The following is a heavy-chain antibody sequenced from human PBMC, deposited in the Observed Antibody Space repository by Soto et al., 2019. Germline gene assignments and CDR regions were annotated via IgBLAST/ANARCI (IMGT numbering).Heavy chain of an antibody. CDR1: GFTFSSYS. CDR3: ARDYYDSSGYYGY. D-gene: IGHD3-22*01. J-gene: IGHJ4*02. Sequence: EVQLVESGGGLVQPGGSLRLSCAASGFTFSSYSMNWVRQAPGKGLEWVSYISSSGSTIYYADSVKGRFPISRDNAKNSLYLQMNSLRDEDTAVYYCARDYYDSSGYYGYWGQGTLVTVSS. CDR2: ISSSGSTI. V-gene: IGHV3-48*02.